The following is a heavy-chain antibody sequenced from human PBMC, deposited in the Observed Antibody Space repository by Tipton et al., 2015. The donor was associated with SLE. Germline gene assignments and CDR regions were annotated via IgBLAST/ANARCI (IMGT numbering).Heavy chain of an antibody. D-gene: IGHD2-2*01. CDR2: INSDGSST. Sequence: SLRLSCAASGFTFSSYWMHWVRQAPGKGLVWVSRINSDGSSTSYADSVKGRFTISRDNAKNTLYLQMNSPRAEDTAVYYCAREYPGYFYYMDVWGKGITVTVSS. V-gene: IGHV3-74*01. J-gene: IGHJ6*03. CDR3: AREYPGYFYYMDV. CDR1: GFTFSSYW.